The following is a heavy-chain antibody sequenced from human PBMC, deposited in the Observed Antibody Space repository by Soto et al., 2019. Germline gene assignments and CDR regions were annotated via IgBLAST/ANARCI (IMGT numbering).Heavy chain of an antibody. D-gene: IGHD1-1*01. CDR3: ATWHEREHAYDV. Sequence: GGSLRLSCAAFGLTVSGKKYVTWVRQAPGKGLEWVSALYDVDGSFYADSVKGRFTTSSDSSKTTVYLQMNGLRPDDTAVYYCATWHEREHAYDVWGQGTTVTVSS. CDR2: LYDVDGS. CDR1: GLTVSGKKY. V-gene: IGHV3-53*01. J-gene: IGHJ3*01.